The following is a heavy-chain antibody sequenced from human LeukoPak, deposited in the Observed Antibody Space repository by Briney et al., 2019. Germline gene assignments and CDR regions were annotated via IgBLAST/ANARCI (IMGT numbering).Heavy chain of an antibody. J-gene: IGHJ4*02. D-gene: IGHD3-3*01. Sequence: SGRSLRLSCAASGFTFSSYGMHWVRQAPGKGLEWVAVISYDGSNKYYADSVKGRFTISRDNSKNTLYLQMNSLRAEDTAVYYCAKVDFWSGYYMSGAFDYWGQGTLVTVSS. CDR2: ISYDGSNK. CDR1: GFTFSSYG. V-gene: IGHV3-30*18. CDR3: AKVDFWSGYYMSGAFDY.